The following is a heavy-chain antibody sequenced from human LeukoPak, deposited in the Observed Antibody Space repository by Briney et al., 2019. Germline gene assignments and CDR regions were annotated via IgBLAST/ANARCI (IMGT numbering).Heavy chain of an antibody. Sequence: GGSLRLSCAASGFTVSSNYMSWVRQAPGKGLEWVSVIYSGGSTYYADSVKGRFTISRDNSKNTLYLQMNSLRAEDTAFYYCARVPDCSSTTGCYSGGYAMDVWGQGTTVTVSS. CDR1: GFTVSSNY. V-gene: IGHV3-53*01. CDR2: IYSGGST. D-gene: IGHD2-2*01. J-gene: IGHJ6*02. CDR3: ARVPDCSSTTGCYSGGYAMDV.